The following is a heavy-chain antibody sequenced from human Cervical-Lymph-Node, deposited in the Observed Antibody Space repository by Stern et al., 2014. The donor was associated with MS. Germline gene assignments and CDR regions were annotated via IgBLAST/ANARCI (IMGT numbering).Heavy chain of an antibody. J-gene: IGHJ6*02. CDR1: GGTFSSYA. V-gene: IGHV1-69*01. CDR3: ARGDSYGYYYGMDV. CDR2: IIPIFGTA. D-gene: IGHD5-18*01. Sequence: VQLVESGAEVKKPGSSVKVSCKASGGTFSSYAISWVRQAPGQGLEWMGGIIPIFGTATYSQKFQGRVTITADESTSTAYMELSSLRSEDTAVYYCARGDSYGYYYGMDVWSQGTTVTVSS.